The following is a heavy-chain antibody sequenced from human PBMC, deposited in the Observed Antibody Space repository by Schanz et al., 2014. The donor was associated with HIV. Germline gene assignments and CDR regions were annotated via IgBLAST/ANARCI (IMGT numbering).Heavy chain of an antibody. V-gene: IGHV3-30-3*02. CDR3: AKDLRHTSGPFDY. CDR1: GFTLSNSA. Sequence: QVQMVESGGGVVQPGRSLRLSCAASGFTLSNSAMHWVRQAPGKGLEWVAIISFDGSNKYYADSVKGRFTISRDNSKNTLNLQMNSLRAEDTAVYYCAKDLRHTSGPFDYRGQGTLVTVSS. J-gene: IGHJ4*02. CDR2: ISFDGSNK. D-gene: IGHD6-19*01.